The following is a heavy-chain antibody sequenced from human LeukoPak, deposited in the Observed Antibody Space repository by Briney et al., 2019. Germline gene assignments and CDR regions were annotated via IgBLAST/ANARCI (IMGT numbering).Heavy chain of an antibody. D-gene: IGHD6-19*01. CDR1: GCTVSSNY. CDR2: IYSGGRT. V-gene: IGHV3-66*01. Sequence: PGWSLTLSRAASGCTVSSNYMSWVRQAPGKGLEWVAVIYSGGRTYYADSVKGRFTISRDNSKNTLYLQMNSLRAEDTAVYYCASLRATIAVAGFDYWGQGTLVTVSS. CDR3: ASLRATIAVAGFDY. J-gene: IGHJ4*02.